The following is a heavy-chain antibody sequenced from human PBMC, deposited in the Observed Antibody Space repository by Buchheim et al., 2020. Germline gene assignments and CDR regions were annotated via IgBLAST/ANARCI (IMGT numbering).Heavy chain of an antibody. J-gene: IGHJ4*02. CDR2: ISSSSSTI. V-gene: IGHV3-48*01. CDR3: ARTPKTAMVAHDY. CDR1: GFTFSSYS. D-gene: IGHD5-18*01. Sequence: EVQLVESGGGLVQPGGSLRLSCAASGFTFSSYSMNWVRQAPGKGLEWVSYISSSSSTIYYADSVKGRFTISRDNAKNSMYLQMNSLRAEDTAVYYCARTPKTAMVAHDYWGQGTL.